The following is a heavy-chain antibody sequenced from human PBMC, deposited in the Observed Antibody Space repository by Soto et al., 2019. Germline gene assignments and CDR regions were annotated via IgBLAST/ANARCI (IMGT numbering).Heavy chain of an antibody. Sequence: PSETLSLTCTVSGGSVSSGSYYWSWIRQPPGKGLEWIGYIYYSGSTNYNPSLKSRVTISVDTSKNQFSLKLSSVTAADKAVYYCARAQGYYDSSGYYYGYWGQGTLVTVSS. CDR3: ARAQGYYDSSGYYYGY. CDR1: GGSVSSGSYY. CDR2: IYYSGST. V-gene: IGHV4-61*01. J-gene: IGHJ4*02. D-gene: IGHD3-22*01.